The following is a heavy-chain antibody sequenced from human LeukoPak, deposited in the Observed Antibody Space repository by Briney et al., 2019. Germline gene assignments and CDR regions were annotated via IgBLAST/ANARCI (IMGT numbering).Heavy chain of an antibody. J-gene: IGHJ4*02. CDR2: ICYSGST. V-gene: IGHV4-59*01. CDR3: ARDRSGLMDY. Sequence: PSETLSLTCTVSGGSISSYYWSWIRQPPGQGLEWIGYICYSGSTNYNPSLKSRVTISVDTSKNQFSLKLSSVTAADTAVYHCARDRSGLMDYWGQGTLVTVSS. D-gene: IGHD2-8*02. CDR1: GGSISSYY.